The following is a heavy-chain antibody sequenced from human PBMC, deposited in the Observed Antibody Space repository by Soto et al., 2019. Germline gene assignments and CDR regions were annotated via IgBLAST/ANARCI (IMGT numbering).Heavy chain of an antibody. V-gene: IGHV2-5*02. D-gene: IGHD6-19*01. Sequence: QITLKESGPTLVKPTQTLTLTCTFSGFSLSTSGVGVGWIRQPPGKALEWLAVVFWDDGKHYSPSLRSRLTITKDTPKNQVFLIMTNMDPVDTATYYCAQGINARGGGSDAYDVWGQGTMVTVSS. CDR2: VFWDDGK. CDR1: GFSLSTSGVG. CDR3: AQGINARGGGSDAYDV. J-gene: IGHJ3*01.